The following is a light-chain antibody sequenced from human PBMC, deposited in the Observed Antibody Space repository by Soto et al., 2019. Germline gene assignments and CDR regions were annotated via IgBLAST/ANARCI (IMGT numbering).Light chain of an antibody. J-gene: IGKJ1*01. V-gene: IGKV3-20*01. CDR3: QQYSDSPPT. CDR1: QRVSARY. CDR2: GAS. Sequence: EIVLTQSPGTLSLSPGDRATLSFSASQRVSARYLAWYHQKPGQAPRLLIFGASDRATGIPDRFSGSGSGTDFTLTIDRLEPEDFAMYYCQQYSDSPPTFGQGTKVDIK.